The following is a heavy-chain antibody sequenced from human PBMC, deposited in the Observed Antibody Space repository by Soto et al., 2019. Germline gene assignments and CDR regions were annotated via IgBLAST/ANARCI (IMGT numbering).Heavy chain of an antibody. CDR1: VYIFANNW. CDR2: IYPGDSDT. J-gene: IGHJ6*02. CDR3: ARRGNYYGLYV. V-gene: IGHV5-51*01. Sequence: PGESLKISCKSSVYIFANNWIGWVRQMPGKGLEWMGIIYPGDSDTRYSPSFQGQVTISADKSITTAYLQWSSLKASDTAIYSCARRGNYYGLYVWGQGTTVTVSS.